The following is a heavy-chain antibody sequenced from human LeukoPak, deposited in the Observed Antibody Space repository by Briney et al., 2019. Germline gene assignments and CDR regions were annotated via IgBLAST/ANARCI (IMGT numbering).Heavy chain of an antibody. CDR2: IYYSGST. D-gene: IGHD6-13*01. J-gene: IGHJ6*02. Sequence: SETLSLTCTVSGGSISSSSYYWGWIRQPPGKGLEWIGSIYYSGSTYYNPSLKSRVTISVDTSKNQFSLKLSSVTAADTAVYYCARHTRDSSSWRGNYYYGMDVWGQGTTVTVSS. CDR1: GGSISSSSYY. V-gene: IGHV4-39*01. CDR3: ARHTRDSSSWRGNYYYGMDV.